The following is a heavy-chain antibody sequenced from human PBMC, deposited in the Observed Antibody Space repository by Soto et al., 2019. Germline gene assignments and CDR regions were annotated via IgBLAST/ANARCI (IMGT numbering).Heavy chain of an antibody. CDR3: ARDRLGFGVLDS. D-gene: IGHD3-10*01. V-gene: IGHV3-23*04. J-gene: IGHJ4*02. CDR1: GFTFNNHA. Sequence: EVHLAESGGRLVQPGGSLRLSCAASGFTFNNHAMTWVRQAPGKGLEWVATVSSGGGATYYADSVKGLFTVSRANSKNTVSLHMASLRADDTARYYCARDRLGFGVLDSWGPGTLLTASS. CDR2: VSSGGGAT.